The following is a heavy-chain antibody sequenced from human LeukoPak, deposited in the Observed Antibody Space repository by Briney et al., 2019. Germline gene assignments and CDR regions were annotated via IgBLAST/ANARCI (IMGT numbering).Heavy chain of an antibody. J-gene: IGHJ5*02. V-gene: IGHV3-23*01. CDR2: ISGSGGST. CDR1: TFTFSSYA. Sequence: GGSLRLSCAASTFTFSSYAMSWVRQAPGKGLEWVSAISGSGGSTYYADSVKGRFTISRDNSKNTLYLQMNSLRAEDTAVYYCAKPSARAIFGVVRINWFDPWGQGTLVTVSS. CDR3: AKPSARAIFGVVRINWFDP. D-gene: IGHD3-3*01.